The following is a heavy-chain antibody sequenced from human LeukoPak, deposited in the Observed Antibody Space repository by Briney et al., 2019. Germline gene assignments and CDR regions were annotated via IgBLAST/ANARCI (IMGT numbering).Heavy chain of an antibody. D-gene: IGHD3-3*01. J-gene: IGHJ6*02. CDR2: INPSGGST. Sequence: ASVKVSCKASGYTFTSYYMHWVRQAPGQGLEWMGIINPSGGSTSYAQKFQGRVTMTRDTSTSTVYMELSSLRSEDTAVYYCAREQTYYDFWSGYFGPEPVRGMDVWGQGTTVTVSS. CDR3: AREQTYYDFWSGYFGPEPVRGMDV. V-gene: IGHV1-46*01. CDR1: GYTFTSYY.